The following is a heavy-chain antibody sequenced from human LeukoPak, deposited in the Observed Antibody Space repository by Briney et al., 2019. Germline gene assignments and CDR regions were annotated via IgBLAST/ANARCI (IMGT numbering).Heavy chain of an antibody. V-gene: IGHV3-23*01. CDR2: ISGSGGST. J-gene: IGHJ3*02. Sequence: GGSLRLSCAASGFTFSSYSMNWVRQAPGKGLEWVSAISGSGGSTYYADSVKGRFTISRDNSKNTLYLQMNSLRAEDTAVYYCAKVMIRIAARPDAFDIWGQGTMVTVSS. CDR1: GFTFSSYS. CDR3: AKVMIRIAARPDAFDI. D-gene: IGHD6-6*01.